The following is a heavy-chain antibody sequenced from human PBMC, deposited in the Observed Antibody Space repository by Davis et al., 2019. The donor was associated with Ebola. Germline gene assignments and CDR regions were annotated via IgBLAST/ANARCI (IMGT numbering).Heavy chain of an antibody. CDR3: AKGDTAMVRSIKHYYYYGMDV. V-gene: IGHV3-30*18. J-gene: IGHJ6*02. CDR1: GFTFSSYG. CDR2: ISYDGSNK. Sequence: PGGSLRLSCAASGFTFSSYGMHWVRQAPGKGLEWVAVISYDGSNKYYADSVKGRFTISRDNSKNTLYLQMNSLRAEDTAVYYCAKGDTAMVRSIKHYYYYGMDVWGQGTTVTVSS. D-gene: IGHD5-18*01.